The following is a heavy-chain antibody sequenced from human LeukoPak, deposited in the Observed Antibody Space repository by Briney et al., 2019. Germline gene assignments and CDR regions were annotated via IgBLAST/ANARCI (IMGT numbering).Heavy chain of an antibody. CDR2: IKQDGNEQ. D-gene: IGHD6-13*01. Sequence: HGGSLRLSCAASGFTLSSYWMSSGPQAPGEGLGWVANIKQDGNEQYYVDSVKGRFTISRDNAKSTLYPQLSSLRAEDTAVHYCARDQAGSAAAVTFDYGSQATLPT. CDR3: ARDQAGSAAAVTFDY. CDR1: GFTLSSYW. J-gene: IGHJ4*02. V-gene: IGHV3-7*05.